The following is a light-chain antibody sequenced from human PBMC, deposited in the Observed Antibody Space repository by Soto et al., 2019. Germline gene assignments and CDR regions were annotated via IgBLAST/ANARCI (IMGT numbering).Light chain of an antibody. V-gene: IGLV2-14*01. CDR2: EVS. CDR1: SSDVGGYKY. Sequence: QSALTQPASGSGSPGQSITISFTGTSSDVGGYKYVSWYQQHPGKAPKLMIYEVSNRPSGVSNRFSGSKSGNTASLTISGLQAEDEADYYCSSYTSSSTPYVFGTGTKVTVL. CDR3: SSYTSSSTPYV. J-gene: IGLJ1*01.